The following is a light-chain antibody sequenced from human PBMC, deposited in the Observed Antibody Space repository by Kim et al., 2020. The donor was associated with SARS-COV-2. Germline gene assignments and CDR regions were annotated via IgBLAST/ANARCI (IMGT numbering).Light chain of an antibody. CDR2: DTS. J-gene: IGKJ4*01. CDR1: QSITTY. CDR3: QQRRSWPLT. Sequence: EIVLTQSPATLSLSPGEGATLSCRASQSITTYLAWYQQRPGQAPRLLIYDTSSRATGIPARFSGSGSGTDFTLTISSLEPEDFAVYFCQQRRSWPLTFGGGTKVDIK. V-gene: IGKV3-11*01.